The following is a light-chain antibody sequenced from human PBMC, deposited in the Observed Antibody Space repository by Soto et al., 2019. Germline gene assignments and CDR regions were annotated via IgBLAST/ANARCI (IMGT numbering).Light chain of an antibody. CDR2: GAS. CDR3: QQYNNWPRT. J-gene: IGKJ1*01. CDR1: QSVSSN. Sequence: EIVLTQSQATLSVSPGERATLSCRASQSVSSNSAWYQQKPGQAPRLLIYGASTRATGIPARFSGSGSGTEFTLTISSLQSEDFAVYYCQQYNNWPRTFGQGTKVDIK. V-gene: IGKV3-15*01.